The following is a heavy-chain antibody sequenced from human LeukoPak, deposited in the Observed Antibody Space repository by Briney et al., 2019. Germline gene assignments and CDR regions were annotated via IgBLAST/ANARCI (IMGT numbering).Heavy chain of an antibody. D-gene: IGHD6-19*01. J-gene: IGHJ4*02. CDR2: INHSGST. CDR1: GGSFSGYY. Sequence: SETLSLTCAAYGGSFSGYYWSWIRQPPGKGLEWIGEINHSGSTNYNPSLKSRVTISVDTSKNQFSLKLSSVTAADTAVYYCARVTDSGIAVAGIDYWGQGTLVTVSS. V-gene: IGHV4-34*01. CDR3: ARVTDSGIAVAGIDY.